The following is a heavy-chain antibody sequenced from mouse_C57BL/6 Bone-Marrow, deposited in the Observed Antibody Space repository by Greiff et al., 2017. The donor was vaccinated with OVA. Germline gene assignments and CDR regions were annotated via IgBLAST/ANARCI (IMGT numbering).Heavy chain of an antibody. CDR1: GFSFNTYA. CDR2: IRSKSNNYAT. D-gene: IGHD1-1*01. V-gene: IGHV10-1*01. J-gene: IGHJ2*01. Sequence: EVQLVESGGGLVQPKGSLKLSCAASGFSFNTYAMNWVRQAPGKGLEWVARIRSKSNNYATYYADSVKDRFTISRDDSESMLYLQMNNLKTEDTAMYYCVRHGGYGRYFDYWGQGTTLTVSS. CDR3: VRHGGYGRYFDY.